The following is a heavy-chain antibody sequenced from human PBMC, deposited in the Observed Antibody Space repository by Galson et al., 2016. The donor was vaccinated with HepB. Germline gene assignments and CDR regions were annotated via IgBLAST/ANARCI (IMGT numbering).Heavy chain of an antibody. CDR3: ARGVGGVGDYSEGYYYHYYMDV. J-gene: IGHJ6*03. CDR1: GYMFISYG. V-gene: IGHV1-18*04. D-gene: IGHD3-16*01. CDR2: ISTFNGKT. Sequence: SVKVSCKASGYMFISYGISWVRQAPGQGLEWMGWISTFNGKTDFARKFQGRVTMTTDTSTNTALMDLRSLRSDDTAVYYCARGVGGVGDYSEGYYYHYYMDVWGTGTRSPSP.